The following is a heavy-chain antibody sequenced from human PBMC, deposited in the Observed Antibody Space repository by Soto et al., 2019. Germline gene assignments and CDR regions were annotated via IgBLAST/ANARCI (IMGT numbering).Heavy chain of an antibody. J-gene: IGHJ3*02. Sequence: PSETLSLTCTVSGGSINSYYWNWIRQPPGKGLEWIGYIYYSGSTNYNPSLKSRVTISVDTSKNQFSLKLSSVTAADTAVYYCARGSGGSSWDAFDIWGQGTMVTVSS. D-gene: IGHD2-15*01. CDR3: ARGSGGSSWDAFDI. V-gene: IGHV4-59*01. CDR2: IYYSGST. CDR1: GGSINSYY.